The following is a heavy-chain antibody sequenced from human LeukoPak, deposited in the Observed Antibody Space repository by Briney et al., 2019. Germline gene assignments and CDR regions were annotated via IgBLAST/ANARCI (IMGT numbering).Heavy chain of an antibody. CDR1: GFTFSNYW. Sequence: PGGSLRLSCAASGFTFSNYWMNWVRQAPGKGLEWVANIKQDGNEKYYVDSVKGRFTISRDNAKNSLYLQMNSLRVEGTAVYYCAKPITVSGATDGFDIWGQGTMVTVSS. J-gene: IGHJ3*02. V-gene: IGHV3-7*01. CDR3: AKPITVSGATDGFDI. CDR2: IKQDGNEK. D-gene: IGHD3-3*01.